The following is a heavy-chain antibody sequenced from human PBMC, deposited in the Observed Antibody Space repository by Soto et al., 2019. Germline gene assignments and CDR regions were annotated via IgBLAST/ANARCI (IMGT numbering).Heavy chain of an antibody. CDR3: ARLLEWELYDT. CDR1: GFTFTSYW. Sequence: EVQLVESGGGLVQPGGSLRLSCAASGFTFTSYWMHWVRQAPGKGLVWVSRINTDGGRTRYAEYVKGRFTISRDNAKNTVYLQMNSLRAEDTAVYYCARLLEWELYDTWGQGTLVTVSS. V-gene: IGHV3-74*01. J-gene: IGHJ5*02. CDR2: INTDGGRT. D-gene: IGHD1-26*01.